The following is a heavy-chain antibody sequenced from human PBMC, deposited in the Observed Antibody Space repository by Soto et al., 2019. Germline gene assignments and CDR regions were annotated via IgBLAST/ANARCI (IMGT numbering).Heavy chain of an antibody. V-gene: IGHV1-2*02. J-gene: IGHJ6*02. D-gene: IGHD1-7*01. CDR1: GYTFTCHY. CDR2: INPNSGGT. CDR3: ARDGTGTTNDEYYYYYYGMNV. Sequence: ASVKVSCQASGYTFTCHYMHRVRQAPGHRLEWTGWINPNSGGTNYSQKFQGRVTMTRYTSISTAYMEPSRLRSDDTAVYYCARDGTGTTNDEYYYYYYGMNVWGQGTTVTVS.